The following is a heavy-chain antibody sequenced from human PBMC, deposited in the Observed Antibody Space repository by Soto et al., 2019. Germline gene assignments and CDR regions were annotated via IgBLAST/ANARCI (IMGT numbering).Heavy chain of an antibody. CDR3: ARGGVEEALDL. Sequence: QVQLVQSGAEVKKPGSSVTVSCTASGGTLTSFTIYWLRQAPGQGFEWMGSFIPRIDKINYAQEFQGRVTLSADESSNTASLELSSLTSEDTDVYYCARGGVEEALDLWGQGTLVTMSS. D-gene: IGHD2-15*01. V-gene: IGHV1-69*18. J-gene: IGHJ3*01. CDR1: GGTLTSFT. CDR2: FIPRIDKI.